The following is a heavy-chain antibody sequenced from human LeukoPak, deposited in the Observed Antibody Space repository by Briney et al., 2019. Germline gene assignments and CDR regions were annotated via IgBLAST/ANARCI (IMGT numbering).Heavy chain of an antibody. CDR2: IYHSGST. CDR3: ARVGIIVGDNRPFNHDY. CDR1: GGSISSGGYY. Sequence: PSETLSLTCTVSGGSISSGGYYWSWIRQPPGKGLEWIGYIYHSGSTYYNPSLKSRVTISVDRSKNQFSLKLSSVTAADTAVYYCARVGIIVGDNRPFNHDYWGQGTLVTVSS. V-gene: IGHV4-30-2*01. J-gene: IGHJ4*02. D-gene: IGHD1-26*01.